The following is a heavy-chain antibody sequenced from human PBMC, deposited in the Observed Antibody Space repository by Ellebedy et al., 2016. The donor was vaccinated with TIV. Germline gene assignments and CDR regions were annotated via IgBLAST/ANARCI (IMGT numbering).Heavy chain of an antibody. D-gene: IGHD3-22*01. CDR3: ARVKLVVVIHNAFDI. CDR1: GFTFSTYS. CDR2: IKIDESST. J-gene: IGHJ3*02. Sequence: GESLKISCAASGFTFSTYSLNWVRQAPGKGLVWVSHIKIDESSTNYADSVKGRFTISRDNSKNTLYLQMNSLRAEDTAVYYCARVKLVVVIHNAFDIWGQGTMVTVSS. V-gene: IGHV3-74*01.